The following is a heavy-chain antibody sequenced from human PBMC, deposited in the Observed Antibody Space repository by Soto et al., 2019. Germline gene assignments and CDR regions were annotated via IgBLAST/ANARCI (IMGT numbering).Heavy chain of an antibody. CDR2: INPSGGTT. CDR1: GYIFTSYY. V-gene: IGHV1-46*01. D-gene: IGHD2-2*01. CDR3: ARGPATAPDAY. J-gene: IGHJ4*02. Sequence: QVQLAQSGTEVKKPGASVKVSCKTSGYIFTSYYIHWVPQAPGQGLEWMGIINPSGGTTTYAQKFQGRVTMTRDTSTSTVYMELSSLRSEDTAVYYWARGPATAPDAYWGLGTLVTVSS.